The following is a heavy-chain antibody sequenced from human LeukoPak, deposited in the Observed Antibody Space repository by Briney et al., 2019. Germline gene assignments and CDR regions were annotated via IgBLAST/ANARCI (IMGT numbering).Heavy chain of an antibody. V-gene: IGHV3-73*01. J-gene: IGHJ6*03. D-gene: IGHD4-23*01. CDR2: IRSKANSYST. CDR3: TRHSPAGGNSGNYMDV. CDR1: GFTFSGSA. Sequence: GGSLRLSXAASGFTFSGSAMHWVRQASGKGLEWVGRIRSKANSYSTAYAASVKGRFTISRDDSKNTAYLQMNSLKTEDTAVYYCTRHSPAGGNSGNYMDVWGKGTTVTVSS.